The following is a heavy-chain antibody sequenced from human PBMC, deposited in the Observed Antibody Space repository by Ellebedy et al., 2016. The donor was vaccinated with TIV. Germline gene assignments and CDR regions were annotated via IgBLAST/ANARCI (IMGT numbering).Heavy chain of an antibody. CDR2: ISYDGSNK. D-gene: IGHD2-2*01. V-gene: IGHV3-30*04. CDR3: AREVPLYCSSTSCSGAFDI. CDR1: GFTFSSYA. Sequence: GESLKISXAASGFTFSSYAMHWVRQAPGKGLEWVAVISYDGSNKYYADSVKGRFTISRDNSKNTLYLQMNSLRAEDTAVYYCAREVPLYCSSTSCSGAFDIWGQGTMVTVSS. J-gene: IGHJ3*02.